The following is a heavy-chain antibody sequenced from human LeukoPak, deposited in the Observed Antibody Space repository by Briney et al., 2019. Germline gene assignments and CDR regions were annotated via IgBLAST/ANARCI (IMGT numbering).Heavy chain of an antibody. V-gene: IGHV4-4*07. J-gene: IGHJ4*02. CDR3: ARDRYYYDSSGYLYFDY. Sequence: GSLRLSCAASGFTFSDYYMSWIRQPAGKGLEWIGRIHTSGSTNYNPSLKSRVTMSVDTSKNQFSLKLSSVTAADTAVYYCARDRYYYDSSGYLYFDYWGQGTLVTVSS. CDR2: IHTSGST. CDR1: GFTFSDYY. D-gene: IGHD3-22*01.